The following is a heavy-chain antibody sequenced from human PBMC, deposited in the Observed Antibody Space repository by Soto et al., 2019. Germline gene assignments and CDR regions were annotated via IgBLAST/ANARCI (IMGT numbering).Heavy chain of an antibody. CDR3: AREGNLGRWLQPLDF. CDR1: GDSISAYS. Sequence: SEPQSLTNTVSGDSISAYSWSWVRQPPGKGLEWIGNIHYNGNTKYSPSLKSRVTMSVDTSKNHFSLRLISVTAADTAIYFCAREGNLGRWLQPLDFWGQGTLVTVSS. J-gene: IGHJ4*02. D-gene: IGHD5-12*01. V-gene: IGHV4-59*01. CDR2: IHYNGNT.